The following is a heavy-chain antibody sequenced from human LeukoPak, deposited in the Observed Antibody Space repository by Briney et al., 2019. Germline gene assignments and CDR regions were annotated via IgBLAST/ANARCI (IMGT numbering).Heavy chain of an antibody. Sequence: GGSLRLSCAASGLTFSSYAMSWVRQAPGKGLEWVSTISGSGGSTSHADSVKGRFTISRDNAKNTLYLQMNSLRAEDTAVYYCATLISGWSLYWGQGTLVTVSS. D-gene: IGHD6-19*01. CDR2: ISGSGGST. J-gene: IGHJ4*02. V-gene: IGHV3-23*01. CDR3: ATLISGWSLY. CDR1: GLTFSSYA.